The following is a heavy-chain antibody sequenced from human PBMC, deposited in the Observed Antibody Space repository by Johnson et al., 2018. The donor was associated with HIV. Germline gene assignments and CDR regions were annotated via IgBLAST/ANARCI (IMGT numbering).Heavy chain of an antibody. CDR3: AKAHRVSMTTVITGPDAFDI. D-gene: IGHD4-23*01. Sequence: QVLLLESGGGVVQPGRSLRLSCAASGFTFRSYGMNWVRQAPGKGLEWVAVIWYDGSNKYYADSVKGRFTIYRDNSKNTLYLQMNSLRAEDTAVYYCAKAHRVSMTTVITGPDAFDIWGQGTMVTVSS. J-gene: IGHJ3*02. CDR1: GFTFRSYG. CDR2: IWYDGSNK. V-gene: IGHV3-33*06.